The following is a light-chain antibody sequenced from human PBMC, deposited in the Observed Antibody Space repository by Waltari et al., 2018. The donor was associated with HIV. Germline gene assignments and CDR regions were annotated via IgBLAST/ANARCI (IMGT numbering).Light chain of an antibody. CDR3: HRYFSDLFT. J-gene: IGKJ4*01. CDR2: GAY. V-gene: IGKV1-NL1*01. Sequence: DIQMTQFPSSLSACVGHRVTITCRATQDSGNSVFWYQQRPGKVPKLLVYGAYLRQRGVDSRFTGSGSGTEYTLTISSLQPEDFGTYYCHRYFSDLFTFGGGTKVEI. CDR1: QDSGNS.